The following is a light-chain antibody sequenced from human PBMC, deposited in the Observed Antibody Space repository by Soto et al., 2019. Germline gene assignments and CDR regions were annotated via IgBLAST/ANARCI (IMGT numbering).Light chain of an antibody. V-gene: IGKV3-20*01. CDR3: QQYGYSRT. CDR1: QSVSSTY. Sequence: EIVLTQSPGTLSLSPGERATLSCRASQSVSSTYLAWYQQKPGQAPRLLIYGASSTATGIPDRFSGSASGTDLTLTINALEPEEFAIYYCQQYGYSRTVGQGTKLEIK. J-gene: IGKJ2*01. CDR2: GAS.